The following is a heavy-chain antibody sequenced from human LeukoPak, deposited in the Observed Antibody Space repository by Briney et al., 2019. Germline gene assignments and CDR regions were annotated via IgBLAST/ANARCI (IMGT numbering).Heavy chain of an antibody. CDR2: IRYDGSNK. V-gene: IGHV3-30*02. Sequence: GGSLRLSCAASGFTFSSYGMHWVRQAPGKGLEWVAFIRYDGSNKYYADSVKGRFTISRDNSKNTLYLQMNSLRAEDTAVYYCAKDKGRRGYSYGPPDYWGQGTLVTVSS. J-gene: IGHJ4*02. CDR1: GFTFSSYG. D-gene: IGHD5-18*01. CDR3: AKDKGRRGYSYGPPDY.